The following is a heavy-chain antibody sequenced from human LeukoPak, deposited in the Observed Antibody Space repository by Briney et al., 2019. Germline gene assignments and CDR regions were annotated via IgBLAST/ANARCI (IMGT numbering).Heavy chain of an antibody. Sequence: PGGSLRLSCAASGFTFSSYEMNWVRQAPGKGLEWVSYISSSGSTIYYADSVKGRFTISRDNAKNSLYLQMNSLRAEDTAVYYCARVGLWYSSSWYLGYWGQGTLVTVSS. CDR2: ISSSGSTI. V-gene: IGHV3-48*03. J-gene: IGHJ4*02. CDR1: GFTFSSYE. D-gene: IGHD6-13*01. CDR3: ARVGLWYSSSWYLGY.